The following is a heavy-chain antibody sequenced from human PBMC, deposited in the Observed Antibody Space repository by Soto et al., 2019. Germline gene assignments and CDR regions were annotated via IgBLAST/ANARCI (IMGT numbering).Heavy chain of an antibody. D-gene: IGHD2-15*01. CDR2: IKTKIEGETT. J-gene: IGHJ6*02. CDR3: TTGSVEGV. Sequence: QLVESGGGLVRPGGSLRLSCSASGFSISSAWMNWVRQAPGKGLEWVGRIKTKIEGETTHYAAPVNVRFTVSRDDSKNMLYLQMNSLKAGDTALYDCTTGSVEGVWGQGTTVTVSS. CDR1: GFSISSAW. V-gene: IGHV3-15*07.